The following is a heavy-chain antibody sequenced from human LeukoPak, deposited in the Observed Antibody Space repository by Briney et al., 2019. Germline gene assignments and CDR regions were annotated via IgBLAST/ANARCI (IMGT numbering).Heavy chain of an antibody. D-gene: IGHD6-13*01. Sequence: SETLSLTCTVSGGSINSYYWSWIRQPPGKGLEWIGYIYYSGSTNYNPSLKSRVTISVDTSKNQFSLKLSSVTAADTAVYYCARAPAGVAAAGIFFDYWGQGTLVTVSS. V-gene: IGHV4-59*01. CDR3: ARAPAGVAAAGIFFDY. CDR2: IYYSGST. CDR1: GGSINSYY. J-gene: IGHJ4*02.